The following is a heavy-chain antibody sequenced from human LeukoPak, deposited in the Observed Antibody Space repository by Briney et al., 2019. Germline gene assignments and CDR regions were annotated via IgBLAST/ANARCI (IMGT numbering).Heavy chain of an antibody. J-gene: IGHJ6*02. CDR3: ARDSHRSDYYDSSGFPGYYGMDV. D-gene: IGHD3-22*01. Sequence: SETLSLTCIVSGGSISSSSYYWSWIRQHPGKGLEWIGYIYYSGSTYYNPSLKSRVTISVDTSKNQFSLKLSSVTAADTAVYYCARDSHRSDYYDSSGFPGYYGMDVWGQGTTVTVSS. CDR2: IYYSGST. V-gene: IGHV4-31*03. CDR1: GGSISSSSYY.